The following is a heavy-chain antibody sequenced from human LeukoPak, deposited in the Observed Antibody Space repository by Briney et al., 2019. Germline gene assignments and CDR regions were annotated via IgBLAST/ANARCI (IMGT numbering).Heavy chain of an antibody. CDR1: GGSISSYY. V-gene: IGHV4-59*01. Sequence: PSETLSLTCTVSGGSISSYYWSWIRQPPGKGLEWIGYIYYSGSTNYNPSLKSQVTISVDTSKNQFSLKLSSVTAADTAVYYCAGSGSYYNLDYWGQGTLVTVSS. CDR3: AGSGSYYNLDY. J-gene: IGHJ4*02. CDR2: IYYSGST. D-gene: IGHD3-10*01.